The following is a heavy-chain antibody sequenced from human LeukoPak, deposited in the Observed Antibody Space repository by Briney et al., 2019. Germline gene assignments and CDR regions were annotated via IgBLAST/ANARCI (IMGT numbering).Heavy chain of an antibody. V-gene: IGHV3-7*01. CDR1: GFTFSDCW. Sequence: GGSLRLSCVASGFTFSDCWMSWVRQAPGKGLECVASIRYDGNEKYYMESVKGRFTTSRDHAKNSLYLQIDNLRAEDTARYFCARDRRRGVAGYGLDVWGQGTTVTVSS. J-gene: IGHJ6*02. CDR3: ARDRRRGVAGYGLDV. D-gene: IGHD2-15*01. CDR2: IRYDGNEK.